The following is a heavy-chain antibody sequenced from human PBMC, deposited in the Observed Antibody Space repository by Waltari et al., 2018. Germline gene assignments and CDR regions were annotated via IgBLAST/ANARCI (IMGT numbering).Heavy chain of an antibody. CDR3: AHIPMGGSSPYYFDY. J-gene: IGHJ4*02. CDR1: GFSLSTSGVG. Sequence: QITLKESGPTLVKPTQTLTLTCTFSGFSLSTSGVGVGWIRQPPGKALEWLALIYWNDDKRYSPSLKSRLTITKDTSKNQVVLTMTNMDPVDTATYYCAHIPMGGSSPYYFDYWGQGTLVTVSS. D-gene: IGHD6-6*01. CDR2: IYWNDDK. V-gene: IGHV2-5*01.